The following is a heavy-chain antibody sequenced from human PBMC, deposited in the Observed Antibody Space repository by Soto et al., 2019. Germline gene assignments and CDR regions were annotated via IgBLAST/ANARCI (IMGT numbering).Heavy chain of an antibody. V-gene: IGHV4-30-2*01. CDR2: IYHSGST. CDR3: ARVPSP. CDR1: GGSISSGGYS. J-gene: IGHJ5*02. Sequence: SETLSLTCAVSGGSISSGGYSWSWIRQPPGKGLEWIGYIYHSGSTYYSPSLKSRVTISVDRSKNQFFLKLSSVTAADTAVYYCARVPSPWGQGTLVTVSS.